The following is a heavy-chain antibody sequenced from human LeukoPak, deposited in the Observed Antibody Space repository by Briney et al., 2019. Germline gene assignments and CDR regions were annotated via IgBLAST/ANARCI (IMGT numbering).Heavy chain of an antibody. D-gene: IGHD3-3*01. J-gene: IGHJ4*02. V-gene: IGHV4-59*12. CDR3: TRETSLRYYDFWSGWDY. CDR2: VCYNGTT. CDR1: GDSISRYF. Sequence: SETLSLTCSVSGDSISRYFWAWIRQPPGKGLEWIGYVCYNGTTNCNPSLRNRVAISIDTSKNQFSLQLNSVTPEDTAVYYCTRETSLRYYDFWSGWDYWGQGTLVTVPS.